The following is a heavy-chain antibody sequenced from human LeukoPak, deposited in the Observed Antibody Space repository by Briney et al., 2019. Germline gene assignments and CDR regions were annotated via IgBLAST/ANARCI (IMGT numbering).Heavy chain of an antibody. D-gene: IGHD3-10*01. CDR2: ISGSGGST. CDR3: AKSLGGDYYYNGRDV. CDR1: GFTFSSYA. V-gene: IGHV3-23*01. Sequence: GGSLRLSCAASGFTFSSYAMSWVRQAPGKGLEWVSAISGSGGSTYYADSVKGRFTISRDNSKNTLHLQMNSLRAEDTAVYYCAKSLGGDYYYNGRDVWGQGTTVTVSS. J-gene: IGHJ6*02.